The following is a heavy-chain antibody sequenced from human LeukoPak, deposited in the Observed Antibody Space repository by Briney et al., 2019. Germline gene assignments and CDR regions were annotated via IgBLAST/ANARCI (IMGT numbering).Heavy chain of an antibody. CDR1: GFTVSSNY. D-gene: IGHD4/OR15-4a*01. Sequence: PGGSLRLSCAASGFTVSSNYMSWVRQAPGKGLEWVSVIYSGGSTYYADSVKGRFTTSRDNSKNTLYLQMNSLRAEDTAVYYCARGASYYYMDVWGKGTTVTVSS. CDR2: IYSGGST. V-gene: IGHV3-66*01. J-gene: IGHJ6*03. CDR3: ARGASYYYMDV.